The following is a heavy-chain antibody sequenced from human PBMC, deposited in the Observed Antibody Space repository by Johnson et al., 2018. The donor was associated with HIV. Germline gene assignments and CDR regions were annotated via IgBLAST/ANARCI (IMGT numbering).Heavy chain of an antibody. D-gene: IGHD5-18*01. Sequence: QVQLVESGGGLVQPGGSLRLSCAASGFTFSDYYMSWIRQAPGKGLDWVSYISSTGTTIYYADSVKGRFTISRDNAMKSLYLQMNSLRAEDTAVYYCARESRYSYGFGDDAVDVWGQGTMVTVSS. J-gene: IGHJ3*01. CDR3: ARESRYSYGFGDDAVDV. CDR2: ISSTGTTI. CDR1: GFTFSDYY. V-gene: IGHV3-11*04.